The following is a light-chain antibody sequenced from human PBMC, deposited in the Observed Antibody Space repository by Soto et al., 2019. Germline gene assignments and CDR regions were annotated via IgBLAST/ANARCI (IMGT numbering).Light chain of an antibody. J-gene: IGKJ1*01. CDR1: ESIKGW. Sequence: DIQVTQSPSTLSASVGDRVTITCRASESIKGWLAWYQQKPGKAPKLLIYDASSLKGGVPSRFSGSGSGTEFTLTISSLQPDDFATYYCRQYNNGWTFGQGTKVDIK. CDR3: RQYNNGWT. CDR2: DAS. V-gene: IGKV1-5*01.